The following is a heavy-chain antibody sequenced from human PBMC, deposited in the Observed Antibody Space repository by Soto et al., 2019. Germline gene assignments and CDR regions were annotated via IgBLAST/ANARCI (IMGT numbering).Heavy chain of an antibody. J-gene: IGHJ5*02. CDR3: ARGVAPMVYAIRGAWFDP. D-gene: IGHD2-8*01. CDR2: IYYSGST. Sequence: PSETLSLTCTVSGGSISSGGYYWSWIRQHPGKGLEWIGYIYYSGSTYYNPSLKSRVTISVDTSKNQFSLKLSSVTAADTAVYYCARGVAPMVYAIRGAWFDPWGQGTLVTVS. V-gene: IGHV4-31*03. CDR1: GGSISSGGYY.